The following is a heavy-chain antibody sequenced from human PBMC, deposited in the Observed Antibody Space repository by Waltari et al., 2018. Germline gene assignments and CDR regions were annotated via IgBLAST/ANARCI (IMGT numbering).Heavy chain of an antibody. CDR3: ARKKGGGMDV. Sequence: QVQLQQSGPGLVKPSQPLSLTCAISGASVPRNSAAWTRTRQSPSRGLEWLGRTYYRSKWYNDYAVSVKSRITINPDTSKNQFSLQLNSVTPEDTAVYYCARKKGGGMDVWGQGTTVTVSS. CDR2: TYYRSKWYN. V-gene: IGHV6-1*01. J-gene: IGHJ6*02. CDR1: GASVPRNSAA.